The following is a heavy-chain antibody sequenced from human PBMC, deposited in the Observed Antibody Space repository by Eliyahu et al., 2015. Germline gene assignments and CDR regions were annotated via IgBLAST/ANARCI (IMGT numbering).Heavy chain of an antibody. CDR2: IYPGDSDT. D-gene: IGHD4-17*01. CDR1: GXXFTXYX. Sequence: EVQLVQSGAEVKKPGESLXISCKGXGXXFTXYXIGWVRQMPGKGLEWMGIIYPGDSDTXYSPSFQGQVTISADKSISTAYLHWSSLKASDTAMYYCARGGSGDYRCFDYWGQGTLVTVSS. CDR3: ARGGSGDYRCFDY. J-gene: IGHJ4*02. V-gene: IGHV5-51*01.